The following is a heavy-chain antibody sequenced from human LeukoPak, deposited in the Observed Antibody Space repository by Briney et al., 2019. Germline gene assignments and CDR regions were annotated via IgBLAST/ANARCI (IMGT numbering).Heavy chain of an antibody. Sequence: GASVKVSCKASGYTFTSYGISWVRQAPGQGLEWMGWISAYNGNTTYAQKLQGRVTMTTDTSTSTAYMELRSLRSDDTAVYYCARAYGPLWGVVVPAAIDYWGQGTLVTVSS. CDR2: ISAYNGNT. D-gene: IGHD2-2*02. CDR1: GYTFTSYG. V-gene: IGHV1-18*01. J-gene: IGHJ4*02. CDR3: ARAYGPLWGVVVPAAIDY.